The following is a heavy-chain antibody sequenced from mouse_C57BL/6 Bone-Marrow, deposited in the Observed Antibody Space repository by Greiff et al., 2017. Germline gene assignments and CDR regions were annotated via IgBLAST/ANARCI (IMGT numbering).Heavy chain of an antibody. V-gene: IGHV5-6*01. CDR3: ARSPLYYYGSSPYFDY. D-gene: IGHD1-1*01. J-gene: IGHJ2*01. CDR1: GFTFSSYG. CDR2: ISSGGSYT. Sequence: EVQVVESGGDLVKPGGSLKLSCAASGFTFSSYGMSWVRQTPDKRLEWVATISSGGSYTYYPDSVKGRFTISRDNAKNTLYLQMSSLKSEDTAMYYCARSPLYYYGSSPYFDYGGQGTTLTVSS.